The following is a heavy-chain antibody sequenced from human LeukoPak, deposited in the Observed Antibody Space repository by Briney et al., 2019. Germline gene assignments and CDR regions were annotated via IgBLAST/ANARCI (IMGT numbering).Heavy chain of an antibody. Sequence: GGSLRLSCAASGFTFSNYYVHWVRQPPGKGLVWVSRINSDGGDTDYVDSVKGRFTISGDNAKNTVYLQMNSLRAEDTAVYYCATFGFNWNLGYWGQGTLVTVSS. J-gene: IGHJ4*02. CDR2: INSDGGDT. CDR3: ATFGFNWNLGY. D-gene: IGHD1-20*01. V-gene: IGHV3-74*01. CDR1: GFTFSNYY.